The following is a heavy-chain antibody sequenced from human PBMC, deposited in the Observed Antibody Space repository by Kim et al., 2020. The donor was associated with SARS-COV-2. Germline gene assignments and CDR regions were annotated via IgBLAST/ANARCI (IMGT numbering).Heavy chain of an antibody. D-gene: IGHD4-17*01. Sequence: TYSPSLKSRVTISIDTSKNQFSLKLSSVTAADTAMYYCARINTVTNNFDYWGQGTLVTVSS. CDR3: ARINTVTNNFDY. V-gene: IGHV4-34*01. J-gene: IGHJ4*02.